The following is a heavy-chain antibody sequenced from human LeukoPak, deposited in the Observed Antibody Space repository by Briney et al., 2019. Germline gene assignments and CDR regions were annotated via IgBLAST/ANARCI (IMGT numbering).Heavy chain of an antibody. D-gene: IGHD6-13*01. V-gene: IGHV3-30*18. Sequence: GGSLRLSCAASGFTFSSYSMHWVRQAPGKGLEWVAVISYDGSNKYYADSVKGRFTISRDNSENTLYLQMNSRRAEDTTVYYCAKGRIAAAGTDHFDYWGQGTLVTVSS. CDR1: GFTFSSYS. CDR3: AKGRIAAAGTDHFDY. J-gene: IGHJ4*02. CDR2: ISYDGSNK.